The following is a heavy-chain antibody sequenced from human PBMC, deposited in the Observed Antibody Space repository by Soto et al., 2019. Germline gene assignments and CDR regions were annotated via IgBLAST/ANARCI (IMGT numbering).Heavy chain of an antibody. CDR3: ATERLTSPTLLRFLEWLPTFDP. V-gene: IGHV1-24*01. CDR1: GGTFSSYA. Sequence: ASVKVSCKASGGTFSSYAISWVRQAPGKGLEWMGGFDPEDGETIYAQKFQGRVTMTEDTSTDTAYMELSSLRSEDTAVYYCATERLTSPTLLRFLEWLPTFDPWGQGTLVTVSS. D-gene: IGHD3-3*01. CDR2: FDPEDGET. J-gene: IGHJ5*02.